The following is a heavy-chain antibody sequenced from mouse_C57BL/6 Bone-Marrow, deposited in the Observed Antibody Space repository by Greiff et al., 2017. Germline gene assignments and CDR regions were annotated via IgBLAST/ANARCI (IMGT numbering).Heavy chain of an antibody. V-gene: IGHV1-53*01. J-gene: IGHJ2*01. CDR3: ARSDYGSSFDY. CDR2: INPSNGGT. D-gene: IGHD1-1*01. Sequence: QVQLQQPGTELVKPGASVKLSCKASGYTFTSYWMHWVKQRPGQGLEWIGNINPSNGGTNYNEKFKSKATLTVDKSSSTAYMQLSSRTSEDPAVYYCARSDYGSSFDYWGQGTTLTVSS. CDR1: GYTFTSYW.